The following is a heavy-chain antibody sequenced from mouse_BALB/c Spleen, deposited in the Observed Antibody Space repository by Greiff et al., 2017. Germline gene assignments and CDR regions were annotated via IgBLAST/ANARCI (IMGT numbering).Heavy chain of an antibody. Sequence: EVQLVESGGGLVKPGGSLKLSCAASGFAFSSYDMSWVRQTPEKRLEWVAYISSGGGSTYYPDTVKGRFTISRDNAKNTLYLQMSSLKSEDTAMYYCARHRGDGYYDYAMDYWGQGTSVTVSS. CDR2: ISSGGGST. CDR1: GFAFSSYD. CDR3: ARHRGDGYYDYAMDY. J-gene: IGHJ4*01. V-gene: IGHV5-12-1*01. D-gene: IGHD2-3*01.